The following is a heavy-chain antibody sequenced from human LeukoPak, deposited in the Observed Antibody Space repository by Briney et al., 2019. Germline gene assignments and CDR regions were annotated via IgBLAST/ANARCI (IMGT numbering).Heavy chain of an antibody. J-gene: IGHJ4*02. CDR3: ARGIPVAGLFDY. V-gene: IGHV4-61*02. D-gene: IGHD6-19*01. CDR2: IYSSGNT. CDR1: GGSISSGSHY. Sequence: SETLFLTCTVSGGSISSGSHYWSWIRQPAGEGLEWIGRIYSSGNTNYNPSLKSRVTISVDTSKNQFSLKLSSVTAADTAIYYCARGIPVAGLFDYWGQGALVAVSS.